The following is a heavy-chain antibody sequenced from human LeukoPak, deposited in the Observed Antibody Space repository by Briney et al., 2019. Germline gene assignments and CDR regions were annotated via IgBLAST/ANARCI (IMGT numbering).Heavy chain of an antibody. D-gene: IGHD3-10*01. CDR2: INHSGST. CDR1: GGSISSNYY. CDR3: ARGRYSMVRGVKIDY. J-gene: IGHJ4*02. Sequence: SETLSLTCTVSGGSISSNYYWGGSRRPPGKGLEGIGEINHSGSTNYNPSLKSRVTISVDTSKTQFSLKLSSVTAADTAVYYCARGRYSMVRGVKIDYWGQGTLVTVSS. V-gene: IGHV4-34*01.